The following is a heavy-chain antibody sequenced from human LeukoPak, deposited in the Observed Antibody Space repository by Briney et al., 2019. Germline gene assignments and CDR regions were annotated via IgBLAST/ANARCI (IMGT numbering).Heavy chain of an antibody. D-gene: IGHD2-2*01. CDR1: GFIFSSYA. Sequence: GGSLRLSCAASGFIFSSYAMTWVRQAPGKGLEWVSDISGSGEETYYADSVKGRFTISRDNSKNTLYLQMNSLRAEDTAVYYCAKDFCSSTSCYADYWGQGTLVTVSS. CDR3: AKDFCSSTSCYADY. J-gene: IGHJ4*02. V-gene: IGHV3-23*01. CDR2: ISGSGEET.